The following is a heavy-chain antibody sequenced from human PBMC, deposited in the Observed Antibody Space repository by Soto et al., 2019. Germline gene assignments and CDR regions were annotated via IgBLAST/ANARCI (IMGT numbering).Heavy chain of an antibody. J-gene: IGHJ4*02. Sequence: QVQLVESGGGVVQPGGSLRLSCAASGFTFGRHGMHWVRQAPGKGLEWVAVIGSDGRRASYADSVKGRFTISRDNGQHPLYLKMKSLRAAATAVYYCARDDDYGDNGLDYWGQGTLVTVSS. CDR3: ARDDDYGDNGLDY. V-gene: IGHV3-33*01. CDR2: IGSDGRRA. CDR1: GFTFGRHG. D-gene: IGHD4-17*01.